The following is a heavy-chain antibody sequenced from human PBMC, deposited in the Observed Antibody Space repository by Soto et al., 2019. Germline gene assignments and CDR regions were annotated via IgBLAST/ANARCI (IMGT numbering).Heavy chain of an antibody. CDR3: ARDRSLIFAVPPYGMDV. CDR2: ISATGGTT. D-gene: IGHD3-3*01. CDR1: GFTFSDHE. Sequence: PGGSLRLSCVVSGFTFSDHEMNWVRQAPGKGPEWVSRISATGGTTSYADSVKGRFTISRDNARDSLYLHMNGLRAEDSAIYYCARDRSLIFAVPPYGMDVWGQGTTVTVSS. V-gene: IGHV3-48*03. J-gene: IGHJ6*02.